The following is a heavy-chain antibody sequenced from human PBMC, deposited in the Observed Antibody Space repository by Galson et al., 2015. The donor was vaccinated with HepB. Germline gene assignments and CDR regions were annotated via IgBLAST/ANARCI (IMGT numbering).Heavy chain of an antibody. D-gene: IGHD6-13*01. CDR2: INSDETTI. Sequence: LRLSCAASGFTFSSYWMHWVRRAPGKGLVWVSRINSDETTITYADSVKGRFTISRDNAKNTLYLQLNSLRAEDTALYYCVRSRYTTSWFDYWGQGTLVTVSS. CDR3: VRSRYTTSWFDY. V-gene: IGHV3-74*01. J-gene: IGHJ4*02. CDR1: GFTFSSYW.